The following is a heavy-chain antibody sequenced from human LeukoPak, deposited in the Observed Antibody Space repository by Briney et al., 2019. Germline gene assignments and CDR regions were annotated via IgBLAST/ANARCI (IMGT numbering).Heavy chain of an antibody. Sequence: ASVKVSCKASGYTFTGYYMHWVRQAPGQGLEWMGWINPNSGGTNYAQKFQGRVTMTRDTSISTAYMELSKLRSDDTAVYYCARVKDAAAVCDYWGQGTLVTVSS. CDR3: ARVKDAAAVCDY. J-gene: IGHJ4*02. CDR2: INPNSGGT. CDR1: GYTFTGYY. V-gene: IGHV1-2*02. D-gene: IGHD6-13*01.